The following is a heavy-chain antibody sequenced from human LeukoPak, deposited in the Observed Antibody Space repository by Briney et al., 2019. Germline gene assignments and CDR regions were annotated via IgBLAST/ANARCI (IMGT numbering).Heavy chain of an antibody. CDR3: ARGRSSSWSSFDY. J-gene: IGHJ4*02. CDR2: IYNNGRT. V-gene: IGHV4-30-4*01. CDR1: GGSISSGDYY. Sequence: PSETLSLTCTVSGGSISSGDYYWSWIRQPPGKGLKWIGYIYNNGRTYYNPSLKSRVTISVDTSKNLFSLKVSSVTAADAAVYYCARGRSSSWSSFDYWGQGTLVTVSS. D-gene: IGHD6-13*01.